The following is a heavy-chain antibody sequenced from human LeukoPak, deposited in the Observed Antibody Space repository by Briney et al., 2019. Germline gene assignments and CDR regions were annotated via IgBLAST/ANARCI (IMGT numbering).Heavy chain of an antibody. CDR1: GGSISSYY. CDR3: ARDQVTTLSLFDP. CDR2: IYYSGST. J-gene: IGHJ5*02. Sequence: SETLSLTCTVSGGSISSYYWGWIRQPPGKGLEWIGSIYYSGSTYYNPSLKSRVTISVDTSKNQFSLKLSSVTAADTAVYYCARDQVTTLSLFDPWGQGTLVTVSS. D-gene: IGHD3-3*01. V-gene: IGHV4-39*07.